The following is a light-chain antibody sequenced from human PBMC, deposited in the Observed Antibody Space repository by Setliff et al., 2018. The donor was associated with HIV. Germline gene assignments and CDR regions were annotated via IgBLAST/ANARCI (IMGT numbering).Light chain of an antibody. CDR3: GTWDTSLSAAV. CDR2: DNN. CDR1: SSNIANNY. J-gene: IGLJ1*01. V-gene: IGLV1-51*01. Sequence: QSVLTQPPSVSAAPGQRVTISCSGSSSNIANNYVSWYQQLPGTAPKLLIYDNNKRPSGIPDRVSGSQSGASATLGITGLQTGDEADYYGGTWDTSLSAAVFGTGTKVTVL.